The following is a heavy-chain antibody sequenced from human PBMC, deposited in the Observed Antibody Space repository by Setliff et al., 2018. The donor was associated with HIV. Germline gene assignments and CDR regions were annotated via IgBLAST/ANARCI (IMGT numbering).Heavy chain of an antibody. CDR1: GYTLAEIS. J-gene: IGHJ4*02. CDR2: FDPEDGEK. V-gene: IGHV1-24*01. Sequence: ASVKVSCKVSGYTLAEISMHWVRQAPGKGLEWMGGFDPEDGEKVYAQRFQGTVTMTEDTSTDTAYMELTSLTSEDTAVYYCATITFYYDSSGSQNKKSYFVDYWGQGTLVTVSS. CDR3: ATITFYYDSSGSQNKKSYFVDY. D-gene: IGHD3-22*01.